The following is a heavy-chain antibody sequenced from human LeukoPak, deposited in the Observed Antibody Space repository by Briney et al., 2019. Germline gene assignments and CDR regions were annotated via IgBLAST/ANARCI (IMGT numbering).Heavy chain of an antibody. CDR2: ISSSGSTI. CDR1: GFTFSSYE. V-gene: IGHV3-48*03. Sequence: GGSLRLSCAASGFTFSSYEMNWVRQAPGKGLEWVSYISSSGSTIYYADSVKGRFTISRDNAKNSLYLQMNSLRAEDTAVYYCARNYYDSDTSWGQGTMVTVSS. CDR3: ARNYYDSDTS. D-gene: IGHD3-22*01. J-gene: IGHJ3*01.